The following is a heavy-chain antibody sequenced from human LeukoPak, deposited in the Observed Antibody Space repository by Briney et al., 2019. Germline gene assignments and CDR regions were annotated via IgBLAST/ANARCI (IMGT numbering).Heavy chain of an antibody. Sequence: GGSLRLSCAASGFTSSSYAMHWVRQAPGKGLEWVAVISNDGSKKYYADSVKGRFTISRDNSENTLSLQVSSLRTEDTAVYYCAKDRYSYAFEYSDSWGQGTLVTVSS. J-gene: IGHJ4*02. CDR3: AKDRYSYAFEYSDS. V-gene: IGHV3-30*04. CDR1: GFTSSSYA. CDR2: ISNDGSKK. D-gene: IGHD5-18*01.